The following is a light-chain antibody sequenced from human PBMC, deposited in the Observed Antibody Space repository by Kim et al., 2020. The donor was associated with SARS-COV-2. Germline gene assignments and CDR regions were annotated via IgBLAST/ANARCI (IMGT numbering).Light chain of an antibody. V-gene: IGLV6-57*02. CDR2: ENN. Sequence: GKTVTTSCTGSSGSIASNYVQWYQQRPGSAPTTVIYENNQRPSGVPDRFSGSIDSSSNSASLTISGLKTEDEADYYCQSYDNNNQVFGGGTKLTVL. CDR1: SGSIASNY. J-gene: IGLJ3*02. CDR3: QSYDNNNQV.